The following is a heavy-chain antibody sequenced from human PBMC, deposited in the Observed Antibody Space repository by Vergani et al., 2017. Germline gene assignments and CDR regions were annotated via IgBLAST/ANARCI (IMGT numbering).Heavy chain of an antibody. V-gene: IGHV4-4*02. CDR2: IYHSGST. Sequence: QLQLQESGPGLVKPSETLSLTCAVSGGSISSSNWWSWVRQPPGKGREWIGEIYHSGSTNYNPSLKSRVTISVDKSKNQFSLKLGAVTAADTAVYYCASLRRRDDYGDNSSGDWGQGTLVTVSS. J-gene: IGHJ4*02. CDR1: GGSISSSNW. D-gene: IGHD4-17*01. CDR3: ASLRRRDDYGDNSSGD.